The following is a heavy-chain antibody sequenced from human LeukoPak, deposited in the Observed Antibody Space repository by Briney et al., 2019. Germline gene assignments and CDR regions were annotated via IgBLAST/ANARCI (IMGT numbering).Heavy chain of an antibody. D-gene: IGHD6-19*01. V-gene: IGHV3-11*01. Sequence: GGSLRLSCAASGFTFSDYYMTWIRQTPGKGLEWVTYIDTSATITHYADSLKGRVTVSRDNAKNSLCLQLNGLRAEGTAIYYCARLGGAGWSKDYWGQGTLVTVSS. CDR3: ARLGGAGWSKDY. CDR1: GFTFSDYY. CDR2: IDTSATIT. J-gene: IGHJ4*02.